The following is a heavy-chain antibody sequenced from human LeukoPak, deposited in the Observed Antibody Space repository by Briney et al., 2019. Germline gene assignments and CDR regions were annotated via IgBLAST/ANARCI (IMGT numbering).Heavy chain of an antibody. J-gene: IGHJ4*02. V-gene: IGHV4-59*01. Sequence: PSETLSLTCTVSGGSISSYYWSWIRQPPGKGLEWIGYIHYSGSTNYNPSLKSRVTISVDTSKNQFSLKLSSVTAADTAVYYCARGGEFYDYWGQGTLVTVSS. CDR1: GGSISSYY. CDR2: IHYSGST. CDR3: ARGGEFYDY. D-gene: IGHD3-16*01.